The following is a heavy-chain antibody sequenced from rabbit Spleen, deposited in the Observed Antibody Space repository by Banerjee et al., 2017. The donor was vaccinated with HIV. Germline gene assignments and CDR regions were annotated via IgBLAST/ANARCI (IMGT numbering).Heavy chain of an antibody. Sequence: QSLEESGGDLVKPGASLTLTCKASGIDFSGNAYMCWVRQAPGKGLEWIACVYNGDSGSRTYYATWAKGRFTISKTSTTVTLQMTSLTAADTATYFCARDLAGVIGWNFNLWGPGTLVTVS. CDR3: ARDLAGVIGWNFNL. CDR1: GIDFSGNAY. CDR2: VYNGDSGSRT. D-gene: IGHD4-1*01. J-gene: IGHJ4*01. V-gene: IGHV1S40*01.